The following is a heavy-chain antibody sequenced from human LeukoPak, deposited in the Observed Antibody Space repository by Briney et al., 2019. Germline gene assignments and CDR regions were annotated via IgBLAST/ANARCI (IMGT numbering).Heavy chain of an antibody. CDR1: GGSFSGYY. D-gene: IGHD1-26*01. CDR2: INHSGST. J-gene: IGHJ4*02. CDR3: ARLGSGSYSFDY. Sequence: SETLSLTCAVYGGSFSGYYWSWIRQPPGKGLEWIGEINHSGSTNYNPSLKSRVTISVDTSKNQFSLKLSSVTAADTAVYYCARLGSGSYSFDYWGQGTLVTVSS. V-gene: IGHV4-34*01.